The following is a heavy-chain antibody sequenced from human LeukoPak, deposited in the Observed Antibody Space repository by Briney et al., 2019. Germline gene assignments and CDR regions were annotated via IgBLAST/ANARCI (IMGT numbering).Heavy chain of an antibody. D-gene: IGHD5-12*01. CDR3: AKEGGYSGYADY. CDR1: GFTFSTYG. V-gene: IGHV3-30*18. Sequence: GRSLRLSCAASGFTFSTYGMHWVRQAPGKGLEWVAVISYDGSNKYYAHSVKGRFTISRDNSKNTLYLQMNSLRAGDTAVYYCAKEGGYSGYADYWGQGTLVTVSS. J-gene: IGHJ4*02. CDR2: ISYDGSNK.